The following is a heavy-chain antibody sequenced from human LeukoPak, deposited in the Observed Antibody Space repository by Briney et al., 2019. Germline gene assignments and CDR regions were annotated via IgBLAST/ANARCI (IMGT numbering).Heavy chain of an antibody. J-gene: IGHJ3*02. CDR2: INPNSGGT. Sequence: GASVKVSCKASGYTFTGYYMHWVRQAPGQGLEWMGWINPNSGGTNYAQKFQGRVTMTRDTSISTAYVELSRLRSDDTAVYYCASQYSSSYMGAFDIWGQGTMVTVSS. CDR1: GYTFTGYY. V-gene: IGHV1-2*02. CDR3: ASQYSSSYMGAFDI. D-gene: IGHD6-13*01.